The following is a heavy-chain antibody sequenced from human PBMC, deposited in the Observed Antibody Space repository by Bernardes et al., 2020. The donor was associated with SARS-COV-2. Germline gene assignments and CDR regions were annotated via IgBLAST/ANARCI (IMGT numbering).Heavy chain of an antibody. Sequence: SETLSLTCTVSGGSISRYYWSWIRQPPGKGLEWIGYIYYSGSTNYNPSLKSRVTISVDTSKNQFSLKLSSVTAADTAVYYCARDQRTSEYSSGWYNYYYYGMDVWGQGTTVTVSS. D-gene: IGHD6-19*01. CDR2: IYYSGST. CDR1: GGSISRYY. J-gene: IGHJ6*02. V-gene: IGHV4-59*01. CDR3: ARDQRTSEYSSGWYNYYYYGMDV.